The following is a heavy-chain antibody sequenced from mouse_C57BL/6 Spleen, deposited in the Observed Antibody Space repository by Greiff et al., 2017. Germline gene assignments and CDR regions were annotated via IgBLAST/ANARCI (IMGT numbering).Heavy chain of an antibody. J-gene: IGHJ3*01. CDR1: GYSFTDYN. CDR3: ARSGDSSGSAWFAY. D-gene: IGHD3-2*02. V-gene: IGHV1-39*01. Sequence: LQESGPELVKPGASVKISCKASGYSFTDYNMNWVKQSNGKSLEWIGVINPNYGTTSYNQKFKGKATLTVDQSSSTAYMQLNSLTSEDSAVYYCARSGDSSGSAWFAYWGQGTLVTVSA. CDR2: INPNYGTT.